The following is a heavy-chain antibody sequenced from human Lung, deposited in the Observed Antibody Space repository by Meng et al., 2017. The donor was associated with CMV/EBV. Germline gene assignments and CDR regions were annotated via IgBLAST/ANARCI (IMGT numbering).Heavy chain of an antibody. J-gene: IGHJ4*02. CDR2: ISSDGTSE. D-gene: IGHD6-6*01. CDR1: ITVSSAS. CDR3: AKQFGTSSWAGVYVDF. Sequence: ITVSSASMHWVRQAPGKGLEWVAIISSDGTSEYYTESVKGRFTVARDNSRNTLFLKINSLRAEDTAVYYCAKQFGTSSWAGVYVDFWGQGTLVTVSS. V-gene: IGHV3-30*04.